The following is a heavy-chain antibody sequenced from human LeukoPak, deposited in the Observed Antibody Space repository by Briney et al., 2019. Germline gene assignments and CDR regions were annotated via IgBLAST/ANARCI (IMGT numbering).Heavy chain of an antibody. CDR2: INHSGST. CDR1: GGSFSGYY. D-gene: IGHD6-6*01. Sequence: SETLSLTCAVYGGSFSGYYWSWIRQPPGKGLEWIGEINHSGSTNYNPSLKSRVTISVDTSKNQFSLKLSSVTAADTAVYYCARGIAARPPLYYYYYYMDVWGKGTTVTVSS. J-gene: IGHJ6*03. V-gene: IGHV4-34*01. CDR3: ARGIAARPPLYYYYYYMDV.